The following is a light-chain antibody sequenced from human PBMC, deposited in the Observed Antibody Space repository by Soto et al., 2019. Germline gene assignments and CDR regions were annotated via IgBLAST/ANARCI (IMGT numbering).Light chain of an antibody. J-gene: IGKJ2*01. CDR3: QQYNNWPPVYT. Sequence: EIVMTQSPATLSVSPGERATLSCRASQSVSSNLAWYQQKPGQAPRLLIYGASTRATGNPARFSGSGSGTELTLTISSLQSEDFAVYYCQQYNNWPPVYTFGQGTKLEIK. CDR1: QSVSSN. CDR2: GAS. V-gene: IGKV3-15*01.